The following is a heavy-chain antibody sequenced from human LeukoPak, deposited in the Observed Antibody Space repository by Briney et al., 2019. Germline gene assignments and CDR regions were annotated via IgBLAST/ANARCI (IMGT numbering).Heavy chain of an antibody. Sequence: GPVKVSCKASGYTFTGYYMHWVRQAPGQGLEWMGWINPNSGGTNYAQKFQGRVTMTRDTSISTAYMELSRLRSDDTAVYYCASGDYGDPPLNYWGQGTLVTVSS. J-gene: IGHJ4*02. CDR2: INPNSGGT. CDR1: GYTFTGYY. V-gene: IGHV1-2*02. D-gene: IGHD4/OR15-4a*01. CDR3: ASGDYGDPPLNY.